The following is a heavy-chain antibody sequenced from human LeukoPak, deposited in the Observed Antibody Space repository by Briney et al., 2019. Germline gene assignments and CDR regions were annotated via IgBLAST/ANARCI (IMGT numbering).Heavy chain of an antibody. Sequence: GGSLRFSCAASGFTFSRNAMSCVRQAPGKGLEWVSGISGSSGRTYYVDSVKGRFTNSRDNSKNTLYLQMNSLRAEDTAVYYCAKRNGYDGNSGVFDIWGQGTMVTVSS. CDR2: ISGSSGRT. D-gene: IGHD4-23*01. CDR1: GFTFSRNA. V-gene: IGHV3-23*01. CDR3: AKRNGYDGNSGVFDI. J-gene: IGHJ3*02.